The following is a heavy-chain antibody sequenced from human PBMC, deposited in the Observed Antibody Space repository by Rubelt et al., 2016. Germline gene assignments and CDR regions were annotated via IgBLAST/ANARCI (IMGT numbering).Heavy chain of an antibody. CDR2: ISGSGGST. D-gene: IGHD6-19*01. V-gene: IGHV3-23*01. CDR3: ARDISSGWTFDY. Sequence: VSAISGSGGSTYYADSVKGRFTISRDNSKNTLYLQMNSLRAEDTAVYYCARDISSGWTFDYWGQGTLVTVSS. J-gene: IGHJ4*02.